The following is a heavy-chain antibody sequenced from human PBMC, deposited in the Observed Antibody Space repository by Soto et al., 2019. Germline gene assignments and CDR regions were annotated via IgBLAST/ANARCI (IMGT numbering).Heavy chain of an antibody. J-gene: IGHJ5*02. D-gene: IGHD3-10*01. V-gene: IGHV4-59*08. CDR3: ARHSLRLLWFGELLVSYNWFDP. Sequence: ASETLSLTCTVSGGSISSYYWSWIRQPPGKGLEWIGYIYYSGSTNYNPSLKSRVTISVDTSKNQFSLKLSSVTAADTAVYYCARHSLRLLWFGELLVSYNWFDPWCQGSLVTVS. CDR2: IYYSGST. CDR1: GGSISSYY.